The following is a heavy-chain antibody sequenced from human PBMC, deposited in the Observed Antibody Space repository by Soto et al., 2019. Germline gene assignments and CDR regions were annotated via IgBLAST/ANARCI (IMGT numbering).Heavy chain of an antibody. CDR2: IYYSGST. D-gene: IGHD3-9*01. Sequence: TLSLTCTVSGGSISSGGYYWSWIRQHPGKGLEWIGYIYYSGSTYYNPSLKSRVTISVDTSKNQFSLKLSSVTAADTAVYYCASHYDISTPFDYWGQGTLVTVSS. J-gene: IGHJ4*02. V-gene: IGHV4-31*03. CDR1: GGSISSGGYY. CDR3: ASHYDISTPFDY.